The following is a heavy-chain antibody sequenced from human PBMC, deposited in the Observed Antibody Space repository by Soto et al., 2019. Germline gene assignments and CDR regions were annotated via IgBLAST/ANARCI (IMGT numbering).Heavy chain of an antibody. D-gene: IGHD1-26*01. CDR2: IYYSGST. J-gene: IGHJ4*02. CDR1: GGSISSSSYY. V-gene: IGHV4-39*01. Sequence: SETLSLTCTVSGGSISSSSYYWGWIRQPPGKGLEWIGSIYYSGSTYYNPSLKSRVTISVDTSKNQFSLKLSSVTAADTAVYYCASHPEWELLVYFDYWGQGTLVTVSS. CDR3: ASHPEWELLVYFDY.